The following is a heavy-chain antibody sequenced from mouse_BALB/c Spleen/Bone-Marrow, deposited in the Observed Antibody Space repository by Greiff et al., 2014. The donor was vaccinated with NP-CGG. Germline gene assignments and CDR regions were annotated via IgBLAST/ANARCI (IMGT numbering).Heavy chain of an antibody. J-gene: IGHJ2*01. Sequence: DVQLQESGAALVKPGASVKLSCTASGFNIKDTYMHWVKQRPEQGLEWIGRIDPANGNTKYDPKFQGKATITANSSSNAAYQQISMLTDENTAFYCCANYYYGSHFDYWGQGTTVTVSS. CDR2: IDPANGNT. D-gene: IGHD1-1*01. V-gene: IGHV14-3*02. CDR3: ANYYYGSHFDY. CDR1: GFNIKDTY.